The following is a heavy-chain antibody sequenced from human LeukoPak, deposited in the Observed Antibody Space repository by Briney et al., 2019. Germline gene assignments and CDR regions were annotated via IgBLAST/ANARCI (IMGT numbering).Heavy chain of an antibody. D-gene: IGHD6-6*01. J-gene: IGHJ4*02. CDR1: GDSIRNYY. CDR3: ARDSPPQYASSSAGFDY. CDR2: IYYRGNT. V-gene: IGHV4-59*01. Sequence: SETLSLTCSVSGDSIRNYYWSWIRQPPGKGLEWIGYIYYRGNTNYNPSLKSRVIISIDTSKNQFSLKMSSVTAADTAVYFCARDSPPQYASSSAGFDYWGQGTLVTVSS.